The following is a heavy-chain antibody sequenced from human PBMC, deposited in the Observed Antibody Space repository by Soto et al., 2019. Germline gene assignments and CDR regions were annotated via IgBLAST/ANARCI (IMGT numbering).Heavy chain of an antibody. V-gene: IGHV1-46*03. CDR1: GYTFSSYY. Sequence: ASVKVSCKASGYTFSSYYMHWVRQAPGQGLEWMGLINPSDDGTSYAQKFQGRVFMSKDTSTSTVYMELSSLRSDDTAVYYCSRDGPTYFQDSSGNYDAYWG. J-gene: IGHJ4*01. D-gene: IGHD3-22*01. CDR2: INPSDDGT. CDR3: SRDGPTYFQDSSGNYDAY.